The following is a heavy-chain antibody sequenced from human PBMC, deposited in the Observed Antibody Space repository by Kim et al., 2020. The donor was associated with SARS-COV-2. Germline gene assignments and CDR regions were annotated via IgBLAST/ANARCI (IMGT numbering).Heavy chain of an antibody. CDR2: IFPDDSDT. CDR3: ARVPVMIGYCSGAVCENIDN. J-gene: IGHJ4*02. CDR1: GYKFNKYW. V-gene: IGHV5-51*01. D-gene: IGHD2-8*02. Sequence: GESLKISCKGSGYKFNKYWIAWVRQMPGKGLEWMGLIFPDDSDTRYSPSFQGQVTISADKAINTAYLQWSSLKASDTAMYYCARVPVMIGYCSGAVCENIDNWGRGTLVTVSS.